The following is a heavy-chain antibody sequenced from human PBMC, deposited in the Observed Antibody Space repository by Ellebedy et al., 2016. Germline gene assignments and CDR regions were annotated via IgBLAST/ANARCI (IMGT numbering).Heavy chain of an antibody. CDR1: GFTFRNYA. Sequence: GGSLRLSXAASGFTFRNYAMTWVRQAPGKGLEWVSAITGPGGSIYYADSVKGRFTISRDNSNSTLFLHMHFLRAEDTAVYYCARIPRNFVRDTLTHVDHWGQGALVTVSS. CDR3: ARIPRNFVRDTLTHVDH. J-gene: IGHJ4*02. CDR2: ITGPGGSI. V-gene: IGHV3-23*01. D-gene: IGHD3-9*01.